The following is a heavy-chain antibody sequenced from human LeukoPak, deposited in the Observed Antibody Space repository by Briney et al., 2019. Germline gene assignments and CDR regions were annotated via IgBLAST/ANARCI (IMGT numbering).Heavy chain of an antibody. CDR1: GYTFTGYY. CDR3: ARRLERIGTYYDILTGYSPLDY. Sequence: ASVKVSCKASGYTFTGYYMHWVRQAPGQGLEWMGWINPNGGGTNYAQKFQGRVTMTRDTSISTAYMELSRLRSDDTAVYYCARRLERIGTYYDILTGYSPLDYWGQGTLVTVSS. V-gene: IGHV1-2*02. J-gene: IGHJ4*02. D-gene: IGHD3-9*01. CDR2: INPNGGGT.